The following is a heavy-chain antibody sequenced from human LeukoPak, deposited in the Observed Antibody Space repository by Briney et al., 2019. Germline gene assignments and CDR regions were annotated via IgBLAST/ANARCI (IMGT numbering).Heavy chain of an antibody. Sequence: PGGSLRLSCAASGFTFSSYAMGWVRQAPGKGLEWVSGISGSGGSTYYADSVKGRFTIPRDNSKNTLYLQMNSLKAEDTAVYYCAKLSGCPEGCGYWGQGTLVTVSS. D-gene: IGHD6-19*01. J-gene: IGHJ4*02. V-gene: IGHV3-23*01. CDR1: GFTFSSYA. CDR2: ISGSGGST. CDR3: AKLSGCPEGCGY.